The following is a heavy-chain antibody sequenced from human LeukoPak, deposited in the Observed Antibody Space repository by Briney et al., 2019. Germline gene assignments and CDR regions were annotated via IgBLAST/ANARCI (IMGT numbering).Heavy chain of an antibody. CDR2: LYSSGST. J-gene: IGHJ5*01. D-gene: IGHD3-10*01. Sequence: SETLSLTCAVSGGSISTYYWSWLRQPAGKGLEWIGRLYSSGSTKYNPSLKSRVTISVGDSNNQFTLKLTSVTAADTAVYYCARDHYGSGSYKSYFDSWGQGIRVTVSS. CDR3: ARDHYGSGSYKSYFDS. CDR1: GGSISTYY. V-gene: IGHV4-4*07.